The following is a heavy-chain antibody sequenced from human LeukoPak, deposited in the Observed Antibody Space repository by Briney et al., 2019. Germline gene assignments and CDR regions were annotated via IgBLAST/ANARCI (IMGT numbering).Heavy chain of an antibody. V-gene: IGHV3-7*01. CDR2: IKKTGSET. D-gene: IGHD2-15*01. J-gene: IGHJ4*02. Sequence: GGSLRLSCAASGFTFSLYWMSWVRQAPGKGLEWVAYIKKTGSETYYVDSVKGRFTITRDNARNSLFLQMNSLRAEDTAVYYCAREDGYCSGGNCYPYFGSWGQGTLVTVSS. CDR3: AREDGYCSGGNCYPYFGS. CDR1: GFTFSLYW.